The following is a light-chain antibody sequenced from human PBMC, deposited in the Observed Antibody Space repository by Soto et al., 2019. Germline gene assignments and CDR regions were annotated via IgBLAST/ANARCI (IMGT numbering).Light chain of an antibody. CDR1: SSNIGGNT. CDR2: NNI. Sequence: QSVLTQPPSASGTPGQRVTISCSGSSSNIGGNTVRWYQHLPGTAPRLLIYNNIQRPSGVPDRFSGSKSGTSASLAISGLXXXXXXXYXCAVWDDSLDGHAVFGGGTQLTVL. V-gene: IGLV1-44*01. J-gene: IGLJ7*01. CDR3: AVWDDSLDGHAV.